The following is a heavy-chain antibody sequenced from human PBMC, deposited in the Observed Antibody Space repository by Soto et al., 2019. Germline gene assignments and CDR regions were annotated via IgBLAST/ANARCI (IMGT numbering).Heavy chain of an antibody. Sequence: EVQLVESGGGLVQPGGSLRLSCAASGFSFSTYLMSWVRQAPGKGLEWVAYIKADGSETSYVDSVKGRFSISRDNAQNSLCLQMNSLRVEDTGVYFCTTYTNDRPDYWGQGALVTVSS. J-gene: IGHJ4*02. V-gene: IGHV3-7*01. CDR3: TTYTNDRPDY. CDR1: GFSFSTYL. CDR2: IKADGSET. D-gene: IGHD1-1*01.